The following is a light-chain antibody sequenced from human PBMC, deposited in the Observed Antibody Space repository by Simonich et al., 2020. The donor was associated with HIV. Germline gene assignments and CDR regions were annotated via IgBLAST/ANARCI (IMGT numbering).Light chain of an antibody. CDR2: WAS. J-gene: IGKJ1*01. V-gene: IGKV4-1*01. CDR3: HQHYSLPWT. CDR1: QSVLYSSHNKNY. Sequence: DIVMTQSPDSLAVSLGERATINCRSSQSVLYSSHNKNYRAWYKQKPGQPPKLLIYWASTRESGVPDRFSGSGSGTDFTLTISSLQAEDVALYYCHQHYSLPWTFGQGTKVEIK.